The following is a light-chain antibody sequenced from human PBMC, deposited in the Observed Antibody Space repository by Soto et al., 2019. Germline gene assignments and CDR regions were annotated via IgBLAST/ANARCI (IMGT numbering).Light chain of an antibody. Sequence: EIVLTQSPATLSLSPGERATLSCRASQSVSSYLAWYQQKPGHAPRLLIYDASNRATGIPARFSGTGSGTDFTLTISSLEPEDFAFYYCQQRSNWPPVFGGGTKVEI. J-gene: IGKJ4*01. CDR2: DAS. CDR1: QSVSSY. CDR3: QQRSNWPPV. V-gene: IGKV3-11*01.